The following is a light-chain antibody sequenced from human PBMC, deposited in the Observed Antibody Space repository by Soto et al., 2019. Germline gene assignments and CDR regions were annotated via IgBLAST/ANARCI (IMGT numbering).Light chain of an antibody. CDR1: SSDVGGYNF. CDR2: EVT. Sequence: QSALTQPPSASGSPGQSVTISCTGTSSDVGGYNFVSWYQHHPGTAPKLMIYEVTKRPSGVPDRFSGSKSGNTASLTVSGLQAEDEADYYCSSYAGSNNYVFGTGTKLIVL. J-gene: IGLJ1*01. V-gene: IGLV2-8*01. CDR3: SSYAGSNNYV.